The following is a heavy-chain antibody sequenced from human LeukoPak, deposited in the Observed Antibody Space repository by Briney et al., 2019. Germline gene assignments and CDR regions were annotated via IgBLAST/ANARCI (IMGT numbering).Heavy chain of an antibody. J-gene: IGHJ5*02. CDR3: ARDVGDYYGSGSYFAWFDP. Sequence: SETLSLTCTVSGGSISSYYWSWIRQPPGKGLEWIGYIYYSGSTNYNPSLKSRVTISVDTSKNQFSLKLSSVTAADTAVYYCARDVGDYYGSGSYFAWFDPWSQGTLVTVSS. CDR2: IYYSGST. CDR1: GGSISSYY. V-gene: IGHV4-59*01. D-gene: IGHD3-10*01.